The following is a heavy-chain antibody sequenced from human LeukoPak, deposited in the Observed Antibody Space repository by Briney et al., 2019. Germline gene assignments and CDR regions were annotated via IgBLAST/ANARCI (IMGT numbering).Heavy chain of an antibody. V-gene: IGHV4-38-2*02. CDR2: IYHSGST. D-gene: IGHD5-24*01. Sequence: SETLSLTCTVSGYSISSGYYWGWIRQPPGKGLEWIGSIYHSGSTYYNPSLKSRVTISVDTSKNQFSLKLSSVTAADTAVYYCARDNGDGYSFDYWGQGTLVTVSS. CDR1: GYSISSGYY. CDR3: ARDNGDGYSFDY. J-gene: IGHJ4*02.